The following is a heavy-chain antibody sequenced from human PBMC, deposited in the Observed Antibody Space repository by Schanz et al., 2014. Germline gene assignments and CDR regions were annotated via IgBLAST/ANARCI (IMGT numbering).Heavy chain of an antibody. J-gene: IGHJ4*02. CDR3: AKGQLLSYYFDY. D-gene: IGHD2-21*01. Sequence: EVQLLESGGGLVQPGGSLRLSCAVSGFTVNTNYMSWVRQAPGKGLEWISSMYINSGSTQYADSVKGRFIISRDSSKNTLFLQMNSLRAEDTAVYYCAKGQLLSYYFDYWGQGTLVTVSS. CDR1: GFTVNTNY. CDR2: MYINSGST. V-gene: IGHV3-53*01.